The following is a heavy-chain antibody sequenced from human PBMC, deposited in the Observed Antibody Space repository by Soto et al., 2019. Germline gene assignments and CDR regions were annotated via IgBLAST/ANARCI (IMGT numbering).Heavy chain of an antibody. J-gene: IGHJ4*02. Sequence: SVKVSCKASGFTCTMSAVQWVLQSLGQRLDWIGWIVVGSGNTNYAQKFQERVTITRDMFTSTAYMELSSLRSEDTAVYYCAAEGGYCGGDCYLLLWGQGTLVTVSS. CDR3: AAEGGYCGGDCYLLL. CDR2: IVVGSGNT. D-gene: IGHD2-21*02. CDR1: GFTCTMSA. V-gene: IGHV1-58*01.